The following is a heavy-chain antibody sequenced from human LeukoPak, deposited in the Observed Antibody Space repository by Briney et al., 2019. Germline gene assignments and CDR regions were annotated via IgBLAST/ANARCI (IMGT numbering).Heavy chain of an antibody. J-gene: IGHJ4*02. D-gene: IGHD2-8*01. Sequence: GGSLRLSCAASGFTFSSYAMSWVRQAPGKGLEWVSAISGSGGSTYYADSVKGRFTISRDNAKSTLYLQMSSLRVEDTAIYYCANREGVFDYWGQGTLVTVSS. CDR1: GFTFSSYA. CDR2: ISGSGGST. V-gene: IGHV3-23*01. CDR3: ANREGVFDY.